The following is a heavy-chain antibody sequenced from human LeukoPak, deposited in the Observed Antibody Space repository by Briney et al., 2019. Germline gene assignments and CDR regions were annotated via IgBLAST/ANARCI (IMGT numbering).Heavy chain of an antibody. CDR2: IYPGDSDT. V-gene: IGHV5-51*01. J-gene: IGHJ4*02. CDR3: ARHDPEDTGNFDY. D-gene: IGHD5-18*01. Sequence: GESLKISCRVSGYAFASYWIGWVRQVPGKGLEWMGIIYPGDSDTRYSPSFQGQVTISADKSISTAYLQWSSLKASDTAMYYCARHDPEDTGNFDYWGQGTLVTVSS. CDR1: GYAFASYW.